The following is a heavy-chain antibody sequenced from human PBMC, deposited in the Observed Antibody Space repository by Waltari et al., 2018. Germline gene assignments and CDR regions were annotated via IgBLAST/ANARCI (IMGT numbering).Heavy chain of an antibody. Sequence: QVQLVQSGAAVKKPGASVKVSCKASGYTFTRYYMHLVRQAPGTGLEWMGIINPSGGSTSYAQKFQGRVTMTRDTSTSTVYMELSSLRSEDTAVYYCARAKYYYDSSGYYPYFDYWGQGTLVTVSS. CDR3: ARAKYYYDSSGYYPYFDY. D-gene: IGHD3-22*01. J-gene: IGHJ4*02. V-gene: IGHV1-46*01. CDR1: GYTFTRYY. CDR2: INPSGGST.